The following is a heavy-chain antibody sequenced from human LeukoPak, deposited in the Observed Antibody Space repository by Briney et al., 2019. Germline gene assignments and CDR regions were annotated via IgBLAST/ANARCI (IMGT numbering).Heavy chain of an antibody. CDR1: GYTFTRYY. D-gene: IGHD3-16*02. CDR3: ARLPYRDGVTQDY. V-gene: IGHV1-46*01. J-gene: IGHJ4*02. CDR2: INPISGAT. Sequence: SVTVSCKTSGYTFTRYYMQWVRQAPGHGLEWMGIINPISGATDYAQKFQGRVTMTRDTSTSTVYMELSSLRSEDTAMYYCARLPYRDGVTQDYWGQGTLVTVS.